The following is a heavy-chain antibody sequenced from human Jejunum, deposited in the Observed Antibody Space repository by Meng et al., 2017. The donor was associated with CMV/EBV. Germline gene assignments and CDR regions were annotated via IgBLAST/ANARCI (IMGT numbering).Heavy chain of an antibody. J-gene: IGHJ4*02. CDR3: ATGVADFEY. CDR2: MNPNRGTT. D-gene: IGHD6-19*01. CDR1: GYTFTSYD. V-gene: IGHV1-8*01. Sequence: VHRVQSGSEVRKPGSSVKVSCKASGYTFTSYDINWVRQGTGQGLEWMGWMNPNRGTTGYAQKFQGRVTMTRNISKSTAYMDLSSLRSEDTAVYYCATGVADFEYWGQGTLVTVSS.